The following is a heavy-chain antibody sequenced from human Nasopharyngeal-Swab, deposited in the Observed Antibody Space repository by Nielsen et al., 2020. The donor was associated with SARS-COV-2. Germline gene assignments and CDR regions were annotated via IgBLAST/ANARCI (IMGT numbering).Heavy chain of an antibody. CDR2: IYYSGST. CDR1: GGSISSGGYY. J-gene: IGHJ4*02. V-gene: IGHV4-31*03. CDR3: ARERGYSGYDRAVDY. Sequence: SKTLSLTCTVSGGSISSGGYYWSWIRQHPGKGLEWIGYIYYSGSTYYNPSLKSRVTISVDTSKNQFSLKLSSVTAADTAVYYCARERGYSGYDRAVDYWGQGTLVTVSS. D-gene: IGHD5-12*01.